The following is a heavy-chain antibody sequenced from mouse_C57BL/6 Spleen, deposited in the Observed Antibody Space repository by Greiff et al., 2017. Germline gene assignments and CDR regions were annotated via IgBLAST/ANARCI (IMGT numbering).Heavy chain of an antibody. CDR3: ASFYYYGSSIDV. Sequence: QVQLQQSGAELVKPGASVKLSCKASGYTFTSYWMQWVKQRPGQGLEWIGEIDPSDSYTNYNQKFKGKATLTVDTSSSTAYMQLSSLTSEDSAVYYCASFYYYGSSIDVWGTGTTVTVSS. CDR1: GYTFTSYW. CDR2: IDPSDSYT. J-gene: IGHJ1*03. V-gene: IGHV1-50*01. D-gene: IGHD1-1*01.